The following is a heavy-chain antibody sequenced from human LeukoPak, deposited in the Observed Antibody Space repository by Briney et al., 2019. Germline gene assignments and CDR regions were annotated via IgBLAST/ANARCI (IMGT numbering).Heavy chain of an antibody. CDR1: GFTFSSYA. J-gene: IGHJ4*02. V-gene: IGHV3-23*01. CDR3: AKDMLSAAAGCNDY. Sequence: GGSLRLSCAASGFTFSSYAMSWVRQAPGKGLEWVSAISGGGGSTYYADSVKGRFTISRDNSKNTLYLQMNSLRAEDTAVYYCAKDMLSAAAGCNDYWGQGTLVTVSS. CDR2: ISGGGGST. D-gene: IGHD6-13*01.